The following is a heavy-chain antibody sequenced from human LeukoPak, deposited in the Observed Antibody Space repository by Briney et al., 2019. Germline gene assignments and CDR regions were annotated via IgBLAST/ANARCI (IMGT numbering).Heavy chain of an antibody. V-gene: IGHV3-48*03. J-gene: IGHJ6*02. CDR1: GFTFSSYE. CDR3: ARVSCSSTSCYFYYYYGMDV. Sequence: PGGSLRLSCAASGFTFSSYEMNWVRQAPGKGLEWVSYISSSGSTICYADSVKGRFTISRDNAKNSLYLQMNSLRAEDTAVYYCARVSCSSTSCYFYYYYGMDVWGQGTTVTVSS. D-gene: IGHD2-2*01. CDR2: ISSSGSTI.